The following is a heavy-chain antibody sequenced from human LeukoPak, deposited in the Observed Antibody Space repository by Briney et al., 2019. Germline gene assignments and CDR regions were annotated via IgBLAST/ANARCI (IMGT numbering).Heavy chain of an antibody. D-gene: IGHD3-22*01. J-gene: IGHJ2*01. CDR1: GFTFSSYA. V-gene: IGHV3-23*01. CDR3: ARDRNYYDSSGASLWYFDL. Sequence: PGGSLRLSCAASGFTFSSYAMSWVRQAPGEGLEWVSAISGSGGSTYYADSVKGRFTISRDNSKNTLYLQMNSLRAEDTAVYYCARDRNYYDSSGASLWYFDLWGRGTLVTVSS. CDR2: ISGSGGST.